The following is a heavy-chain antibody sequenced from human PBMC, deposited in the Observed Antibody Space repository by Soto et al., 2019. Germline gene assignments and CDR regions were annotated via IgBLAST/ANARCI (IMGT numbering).Heavy chain of an antibody. J-gene: IGHJ5*02. CDR3: ARRRGAQGSPNWFDP. Sequence: SATLSLTCTVSGGSISSSSYYWGWIRQPPGKGLEWIGSIYYSGSTYYKTSLKSRVTISVETSKNQLSMKLISVTAADTAVYYCARRRGAQGSPNWFDPWGQGTLVTVSS. V-gene: IGHV4-39*01. CDR1: GGSISSSSYY. CDR2: IYYSGST. D-gene: IGHD1-26*01.